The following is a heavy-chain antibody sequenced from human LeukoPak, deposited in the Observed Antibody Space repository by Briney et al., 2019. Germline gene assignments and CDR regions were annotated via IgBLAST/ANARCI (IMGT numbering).Heavy chain of an antibody. D-gene: IGHD2-2*01. V-gene: IGHV3-30*07. CDR1: GFTFSRSS. CDR3: AASLPNIVVVPATKGPFGY. CDR2: MSGNGIST. J-gene: IGHJ4*02. Sequence: GGSLRLSCAASGFTFSRSSLHWVRQAPGEGLEWVAVMSGNGISTYYADSVKGRFTISRDNSKNTLYLQMNSLRAEDTAVYYCAASLPNIVVVPATKGPFGYWGQGALVTVSS.